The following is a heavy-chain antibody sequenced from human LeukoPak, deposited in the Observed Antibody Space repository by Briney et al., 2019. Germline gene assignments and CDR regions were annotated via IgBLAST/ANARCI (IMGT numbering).Heavy chain of an antibody. J-gene: IGHJ6*03. CDR1: GFTFDDYA. Sequence: GRSLRLSCAASGFTFDDYAMHWVRQAPGKGLEWVSGISWNSGSIGYADSVKGRFTISRDNAKNSLYLQMNSLRAEDTAVYYCARDPDNFEPNYMDVWGKGTTVTVSS. CDR2: ISWNSGSI. V-gene: IGHV3-9*01. CDR3: ARDPDNFEPNYMDV. D-gene: IGHD1-14*01.